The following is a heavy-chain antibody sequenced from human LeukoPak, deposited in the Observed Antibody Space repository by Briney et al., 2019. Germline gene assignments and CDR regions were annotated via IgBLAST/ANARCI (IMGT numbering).Heavy chain of an antibody. J-gene: IGHJ4*02. CDR2: ISSSSSTI. CDR3: ASQTSPLYGDYGGFDY. V-gene: IGHV3-48*01. D-gene: IGHD4-17*01. CDR1: GFTFSSYS. Sequence: QPGGSLRLSCAASGFTFSSYSMNWVRQAPGKGLEWVSYISSSSSTIYYADSVKGRFTISRDNAKNSLYLQMNSLRAEDTAVYYCASQTSPLYGDYGGFDYWGQGTLVTVSS.